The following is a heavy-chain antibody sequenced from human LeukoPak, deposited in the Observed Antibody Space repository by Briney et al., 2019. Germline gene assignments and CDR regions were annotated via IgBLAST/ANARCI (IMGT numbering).Heavy chain of an antibody. CDR2: IYYSGST. D-gene: IGHD1-26*01. CDR1: GGSISSSSYY. V-gene: IGHV4-39*07. J-gene: IGHJ4*02. Sequence: PSETLSLTCTVSGGSISSSSYYWGWIRQPPGKGLEWIGNIYYSGSTYYNPSLKSRVTISLDTSKNQFSLKLSSVTAADTAVYYCARVGGAYWGQGTLVTVSS. CDR3: ARVGGAY.